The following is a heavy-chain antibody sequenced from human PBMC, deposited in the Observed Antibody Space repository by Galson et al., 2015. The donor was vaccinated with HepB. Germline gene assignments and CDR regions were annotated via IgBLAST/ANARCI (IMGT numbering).Heavy chain of an antibody. V-gene: IGHV3-21*01. CDR1: GFALSNYG. J-gene: IGHJ4*02. CDR2: ISSSSIYI. CDR3: ARGKYDSGTDYYFDY. Sequence: SLRLSCAASGFALSNYGMNWVRQAPGKGLEWVSAISSSSIYIYQADSVKGRFATSRDNAKNSLHLQMNSLRAEDTAVYYCARGKYDSGTDYYFDYWGQGTLVTVSS. D-gene: IGHD3-22*01.